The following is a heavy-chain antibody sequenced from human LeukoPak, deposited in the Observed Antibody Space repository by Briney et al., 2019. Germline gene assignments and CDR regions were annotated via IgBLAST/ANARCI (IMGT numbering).Heavy chain of an antibody. Sequence: PGGSLRLSCAASGFTFSDYWMSWVRQAPGKGLEWVANIKPDGSQIYYVASVKGRFTISRDNAKGSLYLQMNSLRAEDTAVYYCARDVIVTDFWGQGTLVTVSS. CDR3: ARDVIVTDF. J-gene: IGHJ4*02. D-gene: IGHD1-26*01. CDR2: IKPDGSQI. V-gene: IGHV3-7*01. CDR1: GFTFSDYW.